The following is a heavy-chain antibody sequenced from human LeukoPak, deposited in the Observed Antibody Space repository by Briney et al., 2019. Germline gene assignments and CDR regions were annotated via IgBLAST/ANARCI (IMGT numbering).Heavy chain of an antibody. CDR3: ARDLPFSGPSEFDY. J-gene: IGHJ4*02. D-gene: IGHD5-12*01. CDR1: GYTFTGYY. CDR2: INPNSGGT. Sequence: ASVTVSCKASGYTFTGYYMHWVRQAPGQGLEWMGWINPNSGGTNYAQKFQGRVTMTRDTSISTAYMELSRLRSDDTAVYYCARDLPFSGPSEFDYWGQGTLVTVSS. V-gene: IGHV1-2*02.